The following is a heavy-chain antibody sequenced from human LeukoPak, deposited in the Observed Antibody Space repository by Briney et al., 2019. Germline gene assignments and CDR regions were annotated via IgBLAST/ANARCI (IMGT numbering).Heavy chain of an antibody. CDR2: ISGSGGST. Sequence: GGSLRLSCAASGFTFSSYAMSWVRQAPGKGLEWVSAISGSGGSTYYADSVKGRSTISRDNSKNTLYLQMNSLRAEDTAVYYCAKNRLRDFWSGYYIYFDYWGQGTLVTVSS. V-gene: IGHV3-23*01. D-gene: IGHD3-3*01. J-gene: IGHJ4*02. CDR3: AKNRLRDFWSGYYIYFDY. CDR1: GFTFSSYA.